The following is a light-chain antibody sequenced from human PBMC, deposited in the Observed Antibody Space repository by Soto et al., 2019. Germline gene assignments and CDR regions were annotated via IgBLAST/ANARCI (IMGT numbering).Light chain of an antibody. CDR1: QSISSSY. CDR2: GAS. CDR3: QQYKNWPLT. V-gene: IGKV3-20*01. J-gene: IGKJ4*01. Sequence: EIVLTQSPGTLSLSPGERATLSCRASQSISSSYLAWYQQKPGQAPGLLIYGASRRATGIPDRFSASGSGTEFTLTISSLQSEDFAVYYCQQYKNWPLTFGGGTRVEIK.